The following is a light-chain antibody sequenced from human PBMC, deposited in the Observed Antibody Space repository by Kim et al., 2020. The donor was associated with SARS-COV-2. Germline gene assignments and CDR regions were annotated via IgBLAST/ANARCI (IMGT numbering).Light chain of an antibody. J-gene: IGKJ4*01. CDR2: GAP. Sequence: LAPGERAPHTLRARHSGRRLLALFPTTPGPGPRLLISGAPNRATGLPARFSGSGSGTDFTLTISSLEPEDLGLYYCQQRSSWPLTFCGGTKVDIK. CDR3: QQRSSWPLT. CDR1: HSGRRL. V-gene: IGKV3-11*01.